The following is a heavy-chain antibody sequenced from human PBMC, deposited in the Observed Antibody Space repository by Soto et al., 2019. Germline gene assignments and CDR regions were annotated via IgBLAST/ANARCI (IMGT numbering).Heavy chain of an antibody. J-gene: IGHJ4*02. CDR1: GFTFSDEN. V-gene: IGHV3-21*04. CDR2: ISGGGSYI. D-gene: IGHD2-15*01. Sequence: QLVESGGGLVKPGGSLRLSCSASGFTFSDENMSWVRQVPGKGLEWVSGISGGGSYIFYADSVQGRFSISRDNAKNSLFLQMGSLRPEDTAIYYCVKQAHGLDGVAFDYWGQGTQVTVAS. CDR3: VKQAHGLDGVAFDY.